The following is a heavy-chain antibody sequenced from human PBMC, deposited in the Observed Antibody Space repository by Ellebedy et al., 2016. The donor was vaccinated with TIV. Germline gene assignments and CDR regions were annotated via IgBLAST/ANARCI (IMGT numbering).Heavy chain of an antibody. D-gene: IGHD3-10*02. J-gene: IGHJ4*02. V-gene: IGHV5-10-1*01. CDR3: ASGMFAEFTFDY. CDR1: GYNFSNNW. Sequence: PGGSLRLSCKISGYNFSNNWISWVRQKPGKGLEWMGRIHPSDSDTDYRPSFRGHVTMSVDKSISFAFLQWSSLQASDTAMYYCASGMFAEFTFDYWGQGTLVTVSS. CDR2: IHPSDSDT.